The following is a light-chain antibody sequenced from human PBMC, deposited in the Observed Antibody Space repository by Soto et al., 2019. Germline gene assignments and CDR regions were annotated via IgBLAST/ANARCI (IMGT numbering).Light chain of an antibody. Sequence: ENQLTQSPSVLSASVEDTVTITCRASQAVSNYLAWYQQKPGKAPDLLIYSASTLQSGVPSRFRGSGSETEFSLTISALQREDFATYYCQQLSRYPHTFGGGTKLDI. CDR3: QQLSRYPHT. CDR1: QAVSNY. CDR2: SAS. J-gene: IGKJ4*01. V-gene: IGKV1-9*01.